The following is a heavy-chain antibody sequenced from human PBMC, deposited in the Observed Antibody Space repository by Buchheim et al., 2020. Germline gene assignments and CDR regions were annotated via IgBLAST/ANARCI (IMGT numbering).Heavy chain of an antibody. D-gene: IGHD2-2*01. CDR2: INSDVSST. Sequence: EVQLVESGGGLVQPGGSLRLSCAASGFTFSSYWMHWVRQAPGKGLVWVSRINSDVSSTSYADSVKGRFTISRDNAKTTLYLQMNSLRAEDTAVYYCARDGGDCSSTSCYYYYGMDVWGQGTT. J-gene: IGHJ6*02. CDR3: ARDGGDCSSTSCYYYYGMDV. V-gene: IGHV3-74*01. CDR1: GFTFSSYW.